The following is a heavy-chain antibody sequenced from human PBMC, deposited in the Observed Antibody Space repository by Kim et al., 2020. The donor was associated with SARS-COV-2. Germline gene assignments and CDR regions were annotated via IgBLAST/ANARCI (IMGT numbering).Heavy chain of an antibody. D-gene: IGHD6-19*01. J-gene: IGHJ4*02. CDR3: ARDSAAVAGLRFDY. Sequence: EQKLQGRVTMTTDTSTRTADMELRSLRSADTAVYYCARDSAAVAGLRFDYWGQGTLVTVSS. V-gene: IGHV1-18*01.